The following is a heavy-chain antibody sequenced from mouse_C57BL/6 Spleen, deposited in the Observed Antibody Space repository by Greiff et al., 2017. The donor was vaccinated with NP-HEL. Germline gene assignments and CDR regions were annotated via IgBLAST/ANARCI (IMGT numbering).Heavy chain of an antibody. D-gene: IGHD2-5*01. V-gene: IGHV14-2*01. CDR3: ARGEYYSNYEGVMDY. CDR1: GFNIKDYY. J-gene: IGHJ4*01. Sequence: EVKLVESGAELVKPGASVKLSCTASGFNIKDYYMHWVKQRTEQGLEWIGRIDPEDGETKYAPKFQGKATITADTSSNTAYLQLSSLTSEDTAVYYCARGEYYSNYEGVMDYWGQGTSVTVSS. CDR2: IDPEDGET.